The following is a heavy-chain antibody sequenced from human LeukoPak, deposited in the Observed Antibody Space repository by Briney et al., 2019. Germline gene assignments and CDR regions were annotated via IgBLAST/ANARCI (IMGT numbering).Heavy chain of an antibody. CDR1: GFTFSSYG. J-gene: IGHJ5*02. CDR2: ISGSGGST. V-gene: IGHV3-23*01. Sequence: GGSLRLSCAASGFTFSSYGMSWVRQAPGKGLEWGSSISGSGGSTYYADSVKGRFTISRDNSKNTLYLQMNSLRAEDTAVYYCAKSPPLTNWFDPWGQGTLVTVSS. CDR3: AKSPPLTNWFDP.